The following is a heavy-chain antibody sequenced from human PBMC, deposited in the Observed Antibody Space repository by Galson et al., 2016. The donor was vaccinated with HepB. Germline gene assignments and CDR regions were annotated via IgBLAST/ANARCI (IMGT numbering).Heavy chain of an antibody. CDR3: ARTYFYDSRVYYFDY. CDR2: IFSINDR. Sequence: PALVKPTQTLTLTCNVSGFSLNNGRMGVSWIRQPPGKALEWLAHIFSINDRSYKSSLRSRLTISKDTPRSQVVLTMTNMDPADTATYFCARTYFYDSRVYYFDYW. V-gene: IGHV2-26*01. J-gene: IGHJ4*01. D-gene: IGHD3-22*01. CDR1: GFSLNNGRMG.